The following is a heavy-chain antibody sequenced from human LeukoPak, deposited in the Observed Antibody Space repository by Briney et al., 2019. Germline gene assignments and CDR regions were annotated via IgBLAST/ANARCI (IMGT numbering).Heavy chain of an antibody. D-gene: IGHD2-15*01. J-gene: IGHJ6*02. V-gene: IGHV4-39*07. CDR3: ARVHVGSGGRYYYYYGMDV. Sequence: KPSETLSLTCTVSGGSISSSSYYWGWIRQPPGKGLEWIGSIYYSGSTYYNPSLKSRVTISVDTSKNQFSLKLSSVTAADTAVYYCARVHVGSGGRYYYYYGMDVWGQGTTVTVSS. CDR1: GGSISSSSYY. CDR2: IYYSGST.